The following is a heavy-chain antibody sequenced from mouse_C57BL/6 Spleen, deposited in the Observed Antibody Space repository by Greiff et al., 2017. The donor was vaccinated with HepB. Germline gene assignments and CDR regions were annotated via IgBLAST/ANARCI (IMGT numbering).Heavy chain of an antibody. CDR3: ASRGSNWYFDV. J-gene: IGHJ1*03. D-gene: IGHD5-1*01. V-gene: IGHV5-6*02. CDR1: GFTFSSYG. CDR2: ISSGGSYT. Sequence: EVKVVESGGDLVKPGGSLKLSCAASGFTFSSYGMSWVRQTPDKRLEWVATISSGGSYTYYPDSVKGRFTISRDNAKNTLYLQMSSLKSEDTAMYYCASRGSNWYFDVWGTGTTVTVSS.